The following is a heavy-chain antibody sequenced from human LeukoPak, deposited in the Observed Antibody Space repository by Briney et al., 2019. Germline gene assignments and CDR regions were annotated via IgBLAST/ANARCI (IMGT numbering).Heavy chain of an antibody. J-gene: IGHJ6*02. V-gene: IGHV1-18*01. D-gene: IGHD6-13*01. Sequence: ASVKVSCKASGYTFTSYGISWVRQPPGQGLEWMGWISAYNGNTNYAQKLQGRVTMTTDTSTSTAYMELRSLRSDDTAVYYCARDGLGFGSAGTPRYYYGMDVWGQGTTVTVSS. CDR2: ISAYNGNT. CDR1: GYTFTSYG. CDR3: ARDGLGFGSAGTPRYYYGMDV.